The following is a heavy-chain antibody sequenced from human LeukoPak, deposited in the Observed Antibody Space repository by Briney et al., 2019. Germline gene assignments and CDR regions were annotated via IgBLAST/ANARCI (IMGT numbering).Heavy chain of an antibody. CDR3: AKDPYRAVAGYFDY. V-gene: IGHV3-9*01. CDR2: ISWNSGSI. D-gene: IGHD6-19*01. Sequence: QTGGSLRLSCAASGFTFSSYWMHWVRQAPGKGLEWVSGISWNSGSIGYADSVKGRFTISRDNAKNSLYLQMNSLRAEDTALYYCAKDPYRAVAGYFDYWGQGTLVTVSS. CDR1: GFTFSSYW. J-gene: IGHJ4*02.